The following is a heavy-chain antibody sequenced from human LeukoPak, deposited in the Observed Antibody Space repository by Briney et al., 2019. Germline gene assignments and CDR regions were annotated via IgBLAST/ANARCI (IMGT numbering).Heavy chain of an antibody. D-gene: IGHD3/OR15-3a*01. V-gene: IGHV3-30-3*01. CDR2: ISKDGSNT. J-gene: IGHJ4*02. CDR1: GFTFTNYA. CDR3: ARDGLGHFDY. Sequence: QTGGSLRLSCAASGFTFTNYAMHWVRQAPSKGLEWLAVISKDGSNTYYPDSVKGRFTISRDISKNTLYLQMNSLRAEDTAVYYCARDGLGHFDYWGQGTLVTVSS.